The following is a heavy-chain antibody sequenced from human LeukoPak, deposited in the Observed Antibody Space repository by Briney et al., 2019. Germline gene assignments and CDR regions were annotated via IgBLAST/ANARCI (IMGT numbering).Heavy chain of an antibody. J-gene: IGHJ4*02. D-gene: IGHD3-10*01. V-gene: IGHV5-51*01. CDR3: ARRDGSASNYFDY. CDR2: IFPGDYDT. Sequence: PGESLKIACKGSGYSFTSYWIGSVRQPPGKGLEWMGIIFPGDYDTRYSPSFQGQVTLSADKSITTAYLQWSSLKASDTAMYYCARRDGSASNYFDYWGQGTLVTVSS. CDR1: GYSFTSYW.